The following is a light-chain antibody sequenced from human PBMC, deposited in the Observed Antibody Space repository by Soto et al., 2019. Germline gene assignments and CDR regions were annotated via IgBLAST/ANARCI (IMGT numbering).Light chain of an antibody. Sequence: EIVLSQSPATLSLSPGDRATLSCRASQSVSSYLAWYQQKPGQAPRLLIYDASDRATGIPARFSGSGSGTDFTLTISSLELEVFVVHSSKQRSNPSPTLCQGT. V-gene: IGKV3-11*01. CDR2: DAS. CDR1: QSVSSY. CDR3: KQRSNPSPT. J-gene: IGKJ1*01.